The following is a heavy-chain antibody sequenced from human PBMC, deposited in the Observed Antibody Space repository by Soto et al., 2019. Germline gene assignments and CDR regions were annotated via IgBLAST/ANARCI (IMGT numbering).Heavy chain of an antibody. V-gene: IGHV1-2*04. Sequence: QVQLVQSGAEVKKPGASLKVSCKASGDTFTGYYMHWVRQAPGQGLEWIGWINPNSGGTNYAQKFQGWVTMTRDTSISTAYMELSRLRSDDTAVYYCARGDNDYYDSSGYFFDYWGQGTLVTVSS. D-gene: IGHD3-22*01. CDR1: GDTFTGYY. J-gene: IGHJ4*02. CDR3: ARGDNDYYDSSGYFFDY. CDR2: INPNSGGT.